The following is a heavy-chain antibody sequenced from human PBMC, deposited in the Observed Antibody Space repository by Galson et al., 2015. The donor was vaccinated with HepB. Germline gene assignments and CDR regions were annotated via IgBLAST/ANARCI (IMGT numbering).Heavy chain of an antibody. CDR2: IKSKTDGGTT. Sequence: SLRLPCAASGFTFSNAWMNWVRQAPGKGLEWVGRIKSKTDGGTTDYAAPVKGRSTISRDDSKNTLYLQMNSLKTEDTAVYYCTTDSRLWVVFGVVIVSEAFDYWGQGTLVTVSS. CDR1: GFTFSNAW. D-gene: IGHD3-3*01. CDR3: TTDSRLWVVFGVVIVSEAFDY. J-gene: IGHJ4*02. V-gene: IGHV3-15*07.